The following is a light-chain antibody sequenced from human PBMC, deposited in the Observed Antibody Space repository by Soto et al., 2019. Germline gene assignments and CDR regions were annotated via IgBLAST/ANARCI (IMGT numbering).Light chain of an antibody. CDR1: QTISSW. CDR3: QQYNSYPWT. V-gene: IGKV1-5*01. CDR2: DAS. J-gene: IGKJ1*01. Sequence: DIQMTPSPSTLSASVRDRVTTTCRASQTISSWLAWFQQRPGRAPKFLIYDASSLESGVPSRFSGSGSGTEFTLTISSLQPDDFATYYCQQYNSYPWTFGQGTKVDIK.